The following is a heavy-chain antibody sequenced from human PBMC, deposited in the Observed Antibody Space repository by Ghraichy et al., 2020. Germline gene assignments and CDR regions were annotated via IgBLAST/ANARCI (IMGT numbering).Heavy chain of an antibody. CDR3: ARDYYGSGSYPPLGY. V-gene: IGHV1-18*04. Sequence: ASVKVSCKASGYTFTSYGISWVRQAPGQGLEWMGWISAYNGNTNYAQKLQGRVTMTTDTSTSTAYMELRSLRSDDTAVYYCARDYYGSGSYPPLGYWGQGTLVTVSS. D-gene: IGHD3-10*01. CDR2: ISAYNGNT. J-gene: IGHJ4*02. CDR1: GYTFTSYG.